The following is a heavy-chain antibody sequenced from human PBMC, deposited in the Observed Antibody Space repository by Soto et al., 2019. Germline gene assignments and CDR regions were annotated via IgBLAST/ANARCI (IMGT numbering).Heavy chain of an antibody. Sequence: QVQLVQSGAELKEPGDSVRVSCEASGYTFTAYYIHCVRQAPGQGLEWMGWINPRFGDTSYAQDFQGRGSMTRDTSISTVYMELSRLTSDDTAIYYCATNMDYYYGPGSGNGHGFWGQGTTVTVFS. CDR1: GYTFTAYY. CDR3: ATNMDYYYGPGSGNGHGF. V-gene: IGHV1-2*02. CDR2: INPRFGDT. D-gene: IGHD3-10*01. J-gene: IGHJ6*02.